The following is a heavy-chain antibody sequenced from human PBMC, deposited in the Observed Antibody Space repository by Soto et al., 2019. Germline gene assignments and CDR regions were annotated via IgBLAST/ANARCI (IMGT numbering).Heavy chain of an antibody. CDR2: IYYSGNT. Sequence: QVQLQESGPGLVKPSQTLSLTCTVSGGSTSSDNYWSWLRQPPGKGLEWIGHIYYSGNTDYNPSLKCRLAISIDTSKNQFSLKLSSVTAADTAVYFCAREGGESSDGLYYFDSWGQGYLVTVSS. D-gene: IGHD2-21*02. J-gene: IGHJ4*02. V-gene: IGHV4-30-4*01. CDR1: GGSTSSDNY. CDR3: AREGGESSDGLYYFDS.